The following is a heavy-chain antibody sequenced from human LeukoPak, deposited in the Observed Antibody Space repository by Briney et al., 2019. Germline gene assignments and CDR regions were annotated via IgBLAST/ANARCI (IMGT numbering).Heavy chain of an antibody. V-gene: IGHV4-34*01. CDR3: ASLTGTTDYYYFYMDV. CDR1: GGSVNDYY. D-gene: IGHD1-20*01. Sequence: PAETLSLTCAVYGGSVNDYYWSWIRQPPGKGLEWIGEINHSGSTNYNPSLKSRVTISVDTSKNQFSLKPSSVTAADTAVYYCASLTGTTDYYYFYMDVWGKGTPVTVSS. J-gene: IGHJ6*03. CDR2: INHSGST.